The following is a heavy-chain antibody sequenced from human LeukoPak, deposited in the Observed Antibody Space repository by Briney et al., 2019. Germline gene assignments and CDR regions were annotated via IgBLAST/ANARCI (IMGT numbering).Heavy chain of an antibody. CDR2: ISSSGSTI. CDR3: ANERGGNYFDY. Sequence: GGSLRLSCAASGFTFSSYEMNWVRQAPGKGLEWVSYISSSGSTIYYADSVKGRFTISRDNAKNSLYLQMNSLRAEDTAVYYCANERGGNYFDYWGQGTLVTVSS. V-gene: IGHV3-48*03. J-gene: IGHJ4*02. CDR1: GFTFSSYE. D-gene: IGHD3-10*01.